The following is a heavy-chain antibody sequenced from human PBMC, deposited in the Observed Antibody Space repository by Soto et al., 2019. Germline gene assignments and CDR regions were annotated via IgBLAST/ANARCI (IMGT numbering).Heavy chain of an antibody. Sequence: GGSLRLSCAASGFIFSNAWINWVRQAPGKGLEWVGRIKSKVHGGTSDFAARVKDRFAISRDDSKNMVYLEMNSLRTEDTAMYYCTTDSYMTTIIVRFDYWGHGTQVTVSS. J-gene: IGHJ4*01. D-gene: IGHD3-16*01. CDR1: GFIFSNAW. V-gene: IGHV3-15*07. CDR3: TTDSYMTTIIVRFDY. CDR2: IKSKVHGGTS.